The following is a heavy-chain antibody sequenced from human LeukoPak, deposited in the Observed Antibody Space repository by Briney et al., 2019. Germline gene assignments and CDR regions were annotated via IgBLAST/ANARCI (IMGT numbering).Heavy chain of an antibody. J-gene: IGHJ5*02. CDR3: AREGYSYAINWFDP. Sequence: SSETLSLTCTVSGGSISSYYWSWIRQPAGKGLEWIGRIYTSGSTNYNPSLKSRVTMSVDTSKNQFSLKLSSVTAADTAVYYCAREGYSYAINWFDPWGQGTLVTVSS. D-gene: IGHD5-18*01. V-gene: IGHV4-4*07. CDR1: GGSISSYY. CDR2: IYTSGST.